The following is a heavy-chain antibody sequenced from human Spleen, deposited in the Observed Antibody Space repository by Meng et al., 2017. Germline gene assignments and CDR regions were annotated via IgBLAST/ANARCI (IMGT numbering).Heavy chain of an antibody. CDR3: ARDRSWYFDY. Sequence: SETLSLTCTVSGGSINSYYWTWIRQPAGKGLEWIGRISASGSTNYNPSLKSRVTISVDTSKNQFSLKLSSVTAADTAVYYCARDRSWYFDYWGQGTLATVSS. J-gene: IGHJ4*02. D-gene: IGHD2-15*01. V-gene: IGHV4-4*07. CDR1: GGSINSYY. CDR2: ISASGST.